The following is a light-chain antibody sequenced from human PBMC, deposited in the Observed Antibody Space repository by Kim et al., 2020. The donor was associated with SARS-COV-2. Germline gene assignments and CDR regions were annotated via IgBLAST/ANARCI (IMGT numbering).Light chain of an antibody. V-gene: IGLV3-21*04. Sequence: SYELTQPPSVSVVPGQTAEITCGGNRIGTKSVHWYQQRPGQAPVVVIYSDRERPSGIPERFSGSNSGGTATLTLSGVEAGDEAAYCCPVWFSNNDHVVFG. J-gene: IGLJ3*02. CDR3: PVWFSNNDHVV. CDR2: SDR. CDR1: RIGTKS.